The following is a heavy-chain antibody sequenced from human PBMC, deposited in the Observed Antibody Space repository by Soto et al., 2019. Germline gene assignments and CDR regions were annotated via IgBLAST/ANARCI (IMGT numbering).Heavy chain of an antibody. V-gene: IGHV1-18*01. CDR3: ARDEPVAGTDMGFDP. CDR2: ISAYNGNT. J-gene: IGHJ5*02. Sequence: QVQLVQSGAEVKKPGASVKVSCKASGYTFTSYGISWVRPAPGQGLEWMGWISAYNGNTNYAQKLQGRVTMTTDTSTSTAYMELRSLRSDDTAVYYCARDEPVAGTDMGFDPWGQGTLVTVSS. D-gene: IGHD6-19*01. CDR1: GYTFTSYG.